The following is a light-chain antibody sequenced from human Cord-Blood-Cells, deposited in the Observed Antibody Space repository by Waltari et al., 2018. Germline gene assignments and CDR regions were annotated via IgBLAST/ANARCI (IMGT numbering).Light chain of an antibody. V-gene: IGKV1-12*01. CDR2: AAS. J-gene: IGKJ5*01. CDR1: QGISSW. CDR3: QQANSFPIT. Sequence: DIQMTQPPSSAPAPVGDSVPTTCRASQGISSWLAWYQQKPGKAPKLLIYAASRLQSGVPSRFSGSGSGTDFTLTISSLQPEDFATYYCQQANSFPITFGQGTRLEIK.